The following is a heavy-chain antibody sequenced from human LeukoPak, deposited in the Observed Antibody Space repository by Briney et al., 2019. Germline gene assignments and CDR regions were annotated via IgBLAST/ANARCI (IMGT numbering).Heavy chain of an antibody. V-gene: IGHV3-23*01. D-gene: IGHD4-11*01. CDR1: GFAFSSFA. CDR2: VSDSGVNT. CDR3: SKGRGSTLTNIDF. J-gene: IGHJ4*02. Sequence: PGGSLRLSCAASGFAFSSFAMTWVRQSPGKGLEWASSVSDSGVNTYYAGSVRGRFTVSRDNFKNILYLQMNSLTVEDTAFYYCSKGRGSTLTNIDFWGQGALVTVSS.